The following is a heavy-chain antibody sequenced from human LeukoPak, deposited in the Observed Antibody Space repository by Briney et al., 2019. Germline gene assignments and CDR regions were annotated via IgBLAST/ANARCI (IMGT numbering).Heavy chain of an antibody. CDR2: IYSGGST. Sequence: SETLSLTCTVSGGSITPYYWSWIRQPPGKGVEWIGCIYSGGSTNHNPSLKSRVTMSVDTSKNQFSLRLSSVTAADTAVYYCARLGQWLLHTPHDYWGQGTLVTVSS. D-gene: IGHD6-19*01. CDR1: GGSITPYY. V-gene: IGHV4-59*01. CDR3: ARLGQWLLHTPHDY. J-gene: IGHJ4*02.